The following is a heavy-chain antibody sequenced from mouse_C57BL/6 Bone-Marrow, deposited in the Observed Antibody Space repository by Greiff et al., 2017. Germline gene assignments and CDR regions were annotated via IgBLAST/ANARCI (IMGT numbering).Heavy chain of an antibody. CDR1: GYTFTDYY. J-gene: IGHJ4*01. Sequence: EVQLQQSGPELVKPGASVKISCKASGYTFTDYYMHWVKQSHGQSLEWIGDINPNNGGTSYNQKFKGKATLTVDKSSSTAYMELRSLPSEDSAVYYGALGGDYDDYAMDYWGQGTSVTVSS. V-gene: IGHV1-26*01. CDR3: ALGGDYDDYAMDY. D-gene: IGHD2-13*01. CDR2: INPNNGGT.